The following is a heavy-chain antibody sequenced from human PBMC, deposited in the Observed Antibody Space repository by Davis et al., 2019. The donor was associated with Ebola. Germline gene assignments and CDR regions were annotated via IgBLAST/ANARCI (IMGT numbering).Heavy chain of an antibody. D-gene: IGHD3/OR15-3a*01. CDR1: GFTFSNYP. Sequence: PGGSLRLSCAASGFTFSNYPMYWFRQAPGKGLEWVSIISHDGSKAYYADSVKGRFTISRDNSKNALYLQMSSLRTEDSAAYSCARVGFRTGAPNHWGQGTQVTVSS. V-gene: IGHV3-30-3*01. CDR3: ARVGFRTGAPNH. J-gene: IGHJ5*02. CDR2: ISHDGSKA.